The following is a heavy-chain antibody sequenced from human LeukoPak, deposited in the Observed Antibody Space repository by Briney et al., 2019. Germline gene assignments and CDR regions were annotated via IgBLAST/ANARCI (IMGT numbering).Heavy chain of an antibody. J-gene: IGHJ4*02. V-gene: IGHV3-23*01. CDR2: ISGSGGST. CDR3: AKDGSIVGVNGEFDY. Sequence: ASVKVSCKASGGTFSSYAMSWVRQAPGKGLEWVSAISGSGGSTYYADSVKGRFTISRDNSKNTLYLQMNSLRAEDTAVYYCAKDGSIVGVNGEFDYWGQGTLVTVSS. CDR1: GGTFSSYA. D-gene: IGHD1-26*01.